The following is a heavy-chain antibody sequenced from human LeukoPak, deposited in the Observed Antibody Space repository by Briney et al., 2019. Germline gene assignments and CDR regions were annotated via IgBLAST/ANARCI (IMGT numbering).Heavy chain of an antibody. CDR3: ARGHGGYLHPAAREGY. CDR1: GYTFTSYD. D-gene: IGHD5-12*01. J-gene: IGHJ4*02. CDR2: MNPNSGNT. Sequence: ASVKVSCKASGYTFTSYDITWVRQAPGQGLELMGWMNPNSGNTGYAQKFHGRVTITRNTSISTAYVELSSLRSEDTAVYYCARGHGGYLHPAAREGYWGQGTLVTVSS. V-gene: IGHV1-8*01.